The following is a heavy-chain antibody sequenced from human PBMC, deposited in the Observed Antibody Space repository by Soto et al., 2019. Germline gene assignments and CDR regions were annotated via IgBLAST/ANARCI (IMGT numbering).Heavy chain of an antibody. Sequence: QVQLVESGGGVVQPGRSLRLSCAASGFTFSSYGMHWVRQAPGKGLEWVAVIWYDGSNKYYADSVKGRFTISRDNSKNTMYLQMNSLRAENAGVYYCAREGDEDYYDSNGPMVEDFHIWGQWTMVAVSS. V-gene: IGHV3-33*01. CDR2: IWYDGSNK. CDR3: AREGDEDYYDSNGPMVEDFHI. CDR1: GFTFSSYG. D-gene: IGHD3-22*01. J-gene: IGHJ3*02.